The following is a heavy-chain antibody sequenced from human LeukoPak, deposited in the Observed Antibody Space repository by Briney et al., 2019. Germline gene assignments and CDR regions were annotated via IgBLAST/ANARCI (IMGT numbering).Heavy chain of an antibody. CDR2: IYHSGST. CDR1: GYSISSGYY. Sequence: SETLSLTCTVSGYSISSGYYWGWIRQPPGKGLEWIGSIYHSGSTYCNPSLKSRVTISVDTSKNQFSLKLSSVTAADTAVYYCARREQYSNGWFSDYWGQGILRTVSS. V-gene: IGHV4-38-2*02. J-gene: IGHJ4*02. CDR3: ARREQYSNGWFSDY. D-gene: IGHD6-19*01.